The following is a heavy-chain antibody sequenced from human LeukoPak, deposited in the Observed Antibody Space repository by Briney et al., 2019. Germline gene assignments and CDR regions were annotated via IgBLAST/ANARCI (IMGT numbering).Heavy chain of an antibody. CDR1: GGIFSSYA. CDR3: ARDSGDGLFDY. Sequence: ASVKVSCKASGGIFSSYAISWVRQAPGQGLEWMGGIIPIFGTANYAQKFQGRVTITTDESTSTAYMELSSLRSEDTAVYYCARDSGDGLFDYWGQGTLVTVSS. D-gene: IGHD3-10*01. J-gene: IGHJ4*02. CDR2: IIPIFGTA. V-gene: IGHV1-69*05.